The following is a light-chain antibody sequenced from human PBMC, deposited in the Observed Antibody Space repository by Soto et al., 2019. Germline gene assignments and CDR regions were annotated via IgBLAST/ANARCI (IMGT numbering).Light chain of an antibody. CDR2: EVS. J-gene: IGLJ1*01. V-gene: IGLV2-14*01. CDR3: SSYTGSSTPPYV. CDR1: SNDVGGYNY. Sequence: ALTQPASVSGSPGQSITISCTGTSNDVGGYNYVSWYQQHPGKAPKLMIYEVSNRPSGVSNRFSGSKSGNTASLTISGLQAEDEADYYCSSYTGSSTPPYVLGTGTKLTVL.